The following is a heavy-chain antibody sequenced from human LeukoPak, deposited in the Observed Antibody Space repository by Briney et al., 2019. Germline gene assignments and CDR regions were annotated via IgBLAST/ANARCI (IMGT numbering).Heavy chain of an antibody. CDR1: GGSISSYY. CDR3: ARAVRYGSGSYWYFDL. J-gene: IGHJ2*01. CDR2: IYYSGST. Sequence: SETLSLTCTVSGGSISSYYWSWIRQPPGKGLEWIGYIYYSGSTNYNPSLKSRVTISVDTSKNQFSLKLSSVAAADTAVYYCARAVRYGSGSYWYFDLWGRGTLVTVSS. V-gene: IGHV4-59*08. D-gene: IGHD3-10*01.